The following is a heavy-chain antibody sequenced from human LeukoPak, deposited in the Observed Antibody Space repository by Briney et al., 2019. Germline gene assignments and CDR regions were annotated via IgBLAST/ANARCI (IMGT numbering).Heavy chain of an antibody. CDR2: IYYSGST. J-gene: IGHJ3*02. D-gene: IGHD3-22*01. V-gene: IGHV4-59*08. CDR1: GGSISSYY. CDR3: ARRRVGMIAPSGAFDI. Sequence: SETLSLTCTASGGSISSYYWSWIRQPPGKGLEWIGYIYYSGSTNYNPSLKSRVTISVDTSKNQFSLKLSSVTAADTAVYYCARRRVGMIAPSGAFDIWGQGTMVTVSS.